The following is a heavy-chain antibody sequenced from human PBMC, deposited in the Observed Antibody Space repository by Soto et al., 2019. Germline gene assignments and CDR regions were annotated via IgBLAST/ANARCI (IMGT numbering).Heavy chain of an antibody. V-gene: IGHV5-51*01. CDR2: IYPGDSDT. CDR3: ARLVWGSSHSYYYGMDV. J-gene: IGHJ6*02. D-gene: IGHD3-16*01. Sequence: GESLKISCKGSGYSFTSYWIGWVRQMPGKGLEWMGIIYPGDSDTRYSPSFQGQVTISADKSISTAYLQWSSLKASDTAMHYWARLVWGSSHSYYYGMDVWGQGTTVTVSS. CDR1: GYSFTSYW.